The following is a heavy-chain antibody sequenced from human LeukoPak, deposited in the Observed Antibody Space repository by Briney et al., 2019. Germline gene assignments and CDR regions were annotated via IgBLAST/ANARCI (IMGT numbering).Heavy chain of an antibody. Sequence: SQTLSLTCTVPGGSINSGSYYWSWIRQPAGKGLEWIGRIYTTGSTNYNPSLKSRVTISVDTSKNQFSLKLSSVTAADTAVYYCARDLWDDYGGNVAFDIWGQGTLVTVSS. V-gene: IGHV4-61*02. CDR1: GGSINSGSYY. J-gene: IGHJ3*02. CDR2: IYTTGST. CDR3: ARDLWDDYGGNVAFDI. D-gene: IGHD4-23*01.